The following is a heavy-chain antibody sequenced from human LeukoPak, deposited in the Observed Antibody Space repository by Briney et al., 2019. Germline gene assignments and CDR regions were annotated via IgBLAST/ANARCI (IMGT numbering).Heavy chain of an antibody. CDR3: ARELVVPAASQGGYYYYMDV. Sequence: ASVKVSCKASGYTFTSYAMNWVRQAPGQGLEWMGWINTNTGNPTYAQGFTGRFVFSLDTSVSTAYLQISSLKAEDTAVYYCARELVVPAASQGGYYYYMDVWGKGTTVTISS. D-gene: IGHD2-2*01. CDR1: GYTFTSYA. J-gene: IGHJ6*03. CDR2: INTNTGNP. V-gene: IGHV7-4-1*02.